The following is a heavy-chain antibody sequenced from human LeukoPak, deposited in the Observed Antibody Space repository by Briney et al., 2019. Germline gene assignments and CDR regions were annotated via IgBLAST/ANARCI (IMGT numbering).Heavy chain of an antibody. CDR3: AKSNYYYDSSGYYELCY. CDR1: GFTFSGYW. CDR2: IRYDGSNK. V-gene: IGHV3-30*02. J-gene: IGHJ4*02. Sequence: GGSLRLSCAASGFTFSGYWMTWVRQVPGKGLEWVAFIRYDGSNKYYADSVKGRFTISRDNSKNTLYLQMNSLRAEDTAVYYCAKSNYYYDSSGYYELCYWGQGTLVTVSS. D-gene: IGHD3-22*01.